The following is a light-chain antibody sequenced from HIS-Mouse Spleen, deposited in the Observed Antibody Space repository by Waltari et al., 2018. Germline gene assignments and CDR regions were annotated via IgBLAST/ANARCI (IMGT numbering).Light chain of an antibody. V-gene: IGLV2-8*01. CDR2: EVS. CDR3: SSYAGSNNFVV. CDR1: SSDVGGYNY. Sequence: QFALTQPPPASGSPGQSVTIPCPRTSSDVGGYNYFSWYQQHPGKAPKLMIYEVSKRPSGVPDRFSGSKSGNTASLTVSGLQAEDEADYYCSSYAGSNNFVVFGGGTKLTVL. J-gene: IGLJ2*01.